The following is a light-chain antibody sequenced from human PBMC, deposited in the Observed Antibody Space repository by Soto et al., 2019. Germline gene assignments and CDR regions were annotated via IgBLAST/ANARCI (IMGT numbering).Light chain of an antibody. V-gene: IGKV1-39*01. CDR2: AAS. Sequence: DIQVTQSPSSLSASVGDRVTITCRTSQNINIFLNWYQQKPGRAPMVVISAASNLESGVPSRFSGRGSGTEFTLPIRNLQPGYSALYFFQESYSPPLAVGGGTRVEIK. J-gene: IGKJ4*01. CDR1: QNINIF. CDR3: QESYSPPLA.